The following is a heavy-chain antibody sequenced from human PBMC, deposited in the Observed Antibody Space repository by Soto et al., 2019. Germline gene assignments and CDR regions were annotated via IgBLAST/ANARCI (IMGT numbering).Heavy chain of an antibody. D-gene: IGHD2-15*01. CDR3: ARLKRYCSGGSCYSWLDY. CDR2: IYPGDSDT. J-gene: IGHJ4*02. V-gene: IGHV5-51*01. CDR1: GYSFTSYW. Sequence: EVQLVQSGAEVKKPGESLKISCKGSGYSFTSYWIGWVRQMPGKGLEWMGIIYPGDSDTRYSPSFQGQVTISADKSISTAYLQWSSLKASDTAMYYCARLKRYCSGGSCYSWLDYWGQGTLVTVSS.